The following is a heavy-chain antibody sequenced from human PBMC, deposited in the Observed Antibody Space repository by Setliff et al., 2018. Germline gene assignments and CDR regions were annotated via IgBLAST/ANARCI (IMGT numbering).Heavy chain of an antibody. Sequence: SETLSLTCAVYGGSFSGYYWSWIRQPPGKGLEWIGEVNHSGSTDYNPSLKSRVTISLDTSRNQFSLNLTSVTAADTAVYYCAVDHVTNIAESGYGYTRIDPWGQGIPVTVSS. V-gene: IGHV4-34*07. CDR1: GGSFSGYY. CDR3: AVDHVTNIAESGYGYTRIDP. J-gene: IGHJ5*02. CDR2: VNHSGST. D-gene: IGHD6-19*01.